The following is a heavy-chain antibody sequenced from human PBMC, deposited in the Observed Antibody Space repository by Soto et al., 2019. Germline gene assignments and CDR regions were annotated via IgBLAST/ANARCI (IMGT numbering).Heavy chain of an antibody. CDR2: ISGSGGST. Sequence: EVQLLESGGGLVQPGESLRLSCAASGFTFSSYAMSWVRQAPGKGLEWVSAISGSGGSTYYADSVKGRFTISRDNSKNTLYLQMNSLRAEDTAVYYCAKFLSTTVTYYYYYGMDVWGQGTTVTVSS. CDR1: GFTFSSYA. D-gene: IGHD4-17*01. J-gene: IGHJ6*02. V-gene: IGHV3-23*01. CDR3: AKFLSTTVTYYYYYGMDV.